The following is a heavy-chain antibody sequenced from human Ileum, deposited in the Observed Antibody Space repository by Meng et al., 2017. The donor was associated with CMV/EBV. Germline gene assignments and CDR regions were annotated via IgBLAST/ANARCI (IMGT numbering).Heavy chain of an antibody. D-gene: IGHD1-1*01. CDR2: ISTSGYTV. J-gene: IGHJ6*02. CDR3: ARDRGTAVGEDGMDV. Sequence: GESLKISCAASGFMFSNYEMNWVRQVPGKGLEWVSYISTSGYTVSYGDSVKGRFTISRDNAKNSLFLQRNSLRADDTAVYYCARDRGTAVGEDGMDVWGQGTTVTVSS. V-gene: IGHV3-48*03. CDR1: GFMFSNYE.